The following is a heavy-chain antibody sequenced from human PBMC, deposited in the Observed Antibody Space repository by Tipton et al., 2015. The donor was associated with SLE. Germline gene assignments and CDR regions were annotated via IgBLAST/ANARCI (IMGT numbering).Heavy chain of an antibody. V-gene: IGHV3-15*01. D-gene: IGHD6-13*01. CDR1: GFTFSNAW. CDR3: TTDGSSWYGDWFDP. CDR2: IKSKTDGGTT. J-gene: IGHJ5*02. Sequence: GSLRLSCAASGFTFSNAWMGWVRQAPGKGLEWVGRIKSKTDGGTTDYAAPVKGRFTISRDDSKNTLYLQMNSLKTEDTAVYYCTTDGSSWYGDWFDPWGQGTLVTVSS.